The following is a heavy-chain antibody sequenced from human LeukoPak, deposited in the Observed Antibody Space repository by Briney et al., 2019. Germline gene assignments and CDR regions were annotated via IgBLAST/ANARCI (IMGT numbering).Heavy chain of an antibody. V-gene: IGHV1-69*04. CDR1: GDTFIPYT. Sequence: ASVNVSCKASGDTFIPYTFSWVRQAPGQGLEWIGRIIPSLDVANYAHKFQGRVTLSVDRDTATTYMEGTSLRSEDTAIYYCARDHCSPGTCLGGHWGQGTLVTVSS. D-gene: IGHD2-15*01. J-gene: IGHJ4*02. CDR3: ARDHCSPGTCLGGH. CDR2: IIPSLDVA.